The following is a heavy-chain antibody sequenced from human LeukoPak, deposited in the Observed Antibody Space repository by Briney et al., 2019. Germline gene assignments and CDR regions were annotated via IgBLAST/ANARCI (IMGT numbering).Heavy chain of an antibody. J-gene: IGHJ4*02. Sequence: SETLSLTCTVSGGSISSSSYYWGWIRQPPGKGLEWIGYIYYSGSTNYNPSLKSRVTISVDTSKNQFSLKLSSVTAADTAVYYCARIKGGQWLVYFDYWGQGTLVTVSS. V-gene: IGHV4-61*05. D-gene: IGHD6-19*01. CDR3: ARIKGGQWLVYFDY. CDR2: IYYSGST. CDR1: GGSISSSSYY.